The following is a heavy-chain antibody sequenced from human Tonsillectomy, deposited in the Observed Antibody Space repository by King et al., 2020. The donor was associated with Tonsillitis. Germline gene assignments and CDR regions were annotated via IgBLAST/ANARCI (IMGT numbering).Heavy chain of an antibody. CDR3: AGRLIYGRTNPYLDV. D-gene: IGHD3/OR15-3a*01. J-gene: IGHJ6*03. CDR1: GGSLSDYS. Sequence: VQLQQWGAGLLKPSETLSLTCGVYGGSLSDYSWTWIRQPPGKGLEWIGVINHYGGTNYNPSLKSRVALSIDTYKSQFSLKLVFLTAADTATFFCAGRLIYGRTNPYLDVWGTGTSVTVSS. V-gene: IGHV4-34*01. CDR2: INHYGGT.